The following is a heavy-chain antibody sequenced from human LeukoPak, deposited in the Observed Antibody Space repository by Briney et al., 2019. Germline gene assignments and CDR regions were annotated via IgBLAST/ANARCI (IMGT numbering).Heavy chain of an antibody. CDR2: MNPNSGNT. J-gene: IGHJ5*02. V-gene: IGHV1-8*01. D-gene: IGHD3-10*01. CDR3: ARVPLLWFGENWFDP. CDR1: GYTFTSYD. Sequence: ASVKVSCKASGYTFTSYDINWVRQATGQGLEWMGWMNPNSGNTGYAQKFQGRVTMTRNTSISTAYMELSSLRSEDTAVYCCARVPLLWFGENWFDPWGQGTLVTVSS.